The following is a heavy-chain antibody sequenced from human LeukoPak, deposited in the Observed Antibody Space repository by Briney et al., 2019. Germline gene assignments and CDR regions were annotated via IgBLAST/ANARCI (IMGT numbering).Heavy chain of an antibody. CDR2: IIPILGIA. V-gene: IGHV1-69*04. D-gene: IGHD6-19*01. Sequence: SVKVSCKASGGTFSSYAISWVRQAPGQGLEWMGRIIPILGIANYAQKFQGRVTITADKSTSTAYMELSSLRSEDTAVYYCAKDTNQWLVSYYFDYWGQGTLVTVSS. CDR3: AKDTNQWLVSYYFDY. CDR1: GGTFSSYA. J-gene: IGHJ4*02.